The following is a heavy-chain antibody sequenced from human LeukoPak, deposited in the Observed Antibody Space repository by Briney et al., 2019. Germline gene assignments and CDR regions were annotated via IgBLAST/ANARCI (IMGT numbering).Heavy chain of an antibody. D-gene: IGHD2-8*01. CDR2: IYYSGST. CDR1: GGSISSYY. Sequence: SETLSLTCTVSGGSISSYYWSWIRQPPGKGLEWIGYIYYSGSTNYNPSLKSRVTISVDTSKNQFSLKLSSVTAADTAVYYCARAPRMVYASARFDPWGQGTLVTVSS. J-gene: IGHJ5*02. V-gene: IGHV4-59*01. CDR3: ARAPRMVYASARFDP.